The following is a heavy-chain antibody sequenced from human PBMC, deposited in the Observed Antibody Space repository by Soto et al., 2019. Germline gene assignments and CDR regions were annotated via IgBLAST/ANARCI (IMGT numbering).Heavy chain of an antibody. J-gene: IGHJ4*02. Sequence: SETLSLTCTVSGGSISSYYWSWIRQPAGKGLEWIGRIYTSGSTNYNPSLKSRVTMSVDTSKNQFSLKLSSVTAADTAVYYCARMDYYDSSGYGLLDYWGQGTLVTVSS. CDR2: IYTSGST. D-gene: IGHD3-22*01. V-gene: IGHV4-4*07. CDR3: ARMDYYDSSGYGLLDY. CDR1: GGSISSYY.